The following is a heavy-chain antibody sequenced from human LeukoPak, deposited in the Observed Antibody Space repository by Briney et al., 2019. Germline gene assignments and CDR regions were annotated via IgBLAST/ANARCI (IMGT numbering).Heavy chain of an antibody. CDR2: INPNSGGT. J-gene: IGHJ4*02. CDR1: GYTFTGYY. Sequence: ASVKVSCKVSGYTFTGYYMHWVRQAPGQGLEWMGWINPNSGGTNYAQKFQGWVTMTRDTSINTAYMELSRLKSDDTAVYYCARGSVGARSNYVGARHYYFDYWGQGTLVTVSS. V-gene: IGHV1-2*04. D-gene: IGHD4-11*01. CDR3: ARGSVGARSNYVGARHYYFDY.